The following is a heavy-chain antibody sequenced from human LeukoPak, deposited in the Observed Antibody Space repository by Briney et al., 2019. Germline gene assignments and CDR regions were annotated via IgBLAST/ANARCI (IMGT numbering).Heavy chain of an antibody. CDR3: ARDPSNTSGWYAWADY. CDR2: ISAYNGDR. Sequence: GASVTVSFTASGFTFTIYGISWVRQAPGQGLEWMGWISAYNGDRKYSHKFQDRLTMTTDTSTSTAYMELRSLRSDDTAVYYCARDPSNTSGWYAWADYWGQGTLVTVSS. CDR1: GFTFTIYG. D-gene: IGHD6-19*01. J-gene: IGHJ4*02. V-gene: IGHV1-18*01.